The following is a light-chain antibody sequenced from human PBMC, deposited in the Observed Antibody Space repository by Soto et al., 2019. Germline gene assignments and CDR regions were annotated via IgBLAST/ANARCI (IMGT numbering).Light chain of an antibody. Sequence: QSVLTQPRSVSGSPGQSVTISCAGTSSDVGAYNWDSWYQQHPGKVPKLMVYDVSRRPSGVPVRFSGSKSGNTALLSISGLQAEDEADYYCCSYAGSYTLVFGGGTQVTVL. J-gene: IGLJ3*02. V-gene: IGLV2-11*01. CDR2: DVS. CDR3: CSYAGSYTLV. CDR1: SSDVGAYNW.